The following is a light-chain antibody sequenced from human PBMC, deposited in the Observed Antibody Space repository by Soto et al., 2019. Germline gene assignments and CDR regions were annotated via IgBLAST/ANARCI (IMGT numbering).Light chain of an antibody. CDR3: QQCGSSST. Sequence: EIVLPQSSGTMSLSPGERATLSCRASQTFSHSFLSWFKQIPGQAPRLLIYGASMRATGIHDRFSGSGSGTDFTLTISRLEPADFAVYYCQQCGSSSTFGQGTRLEIK. J-gene: IGKJ5*01. CDR1: QTFSHSF. CDR2: GAS. V-gene: IGKV3-20*01.